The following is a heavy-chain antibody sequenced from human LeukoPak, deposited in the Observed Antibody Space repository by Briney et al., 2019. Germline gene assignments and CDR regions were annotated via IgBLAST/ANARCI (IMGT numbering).Heavy chain of an antibody. CDR2: IKQDGSDK. CDR3: ARGRGLGVVSPYFDY. Sequence: GGSLRLSCAASGFTFSNHWMTWVRQAPGKGLEWVANIKQDGSDKNHVDSVKGRFTISRDNSKNIVSLQMNNLRAEDTAVYYCARGRGLGVVSPYFDYWGQGTLVTVSS. CDR1: GFTFSNHW. J-gene: IGHJ4*02. D-gene: IGHD3-3*01. V-gene: IGHV3-7*03.